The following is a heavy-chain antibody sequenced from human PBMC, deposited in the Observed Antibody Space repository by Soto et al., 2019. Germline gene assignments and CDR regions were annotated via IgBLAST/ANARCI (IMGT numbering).Heavy chain of an antibody. CDR3: ARDSLLWFGELFGWFDP. CDR2: ISYDGSNK. J-gene: IGHJ5*02. Sequence: GGSLRLSCAASGFTFSSYAMHWVRQAPGKGLEWVAVISYDGSNKYYADSVKGRFTISRDNSKNTLYLQMNSLRAEDTAVYYCARDSLLWFGELFGWFDPWGQGTLVTVSS. V-gene: IGHV3-30-3*01. D-gene: IGHD3-10*01. CDR1: GFTFSSYA.